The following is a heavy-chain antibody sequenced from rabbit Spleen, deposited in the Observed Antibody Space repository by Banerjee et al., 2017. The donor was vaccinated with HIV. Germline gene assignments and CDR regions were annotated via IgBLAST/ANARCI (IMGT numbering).Heavy chain of an antibody. Sequence: QEQLVESGGGLVRPEGSLKLSCTASGFSFSNKAVMCWVRQAPGKGLQWIACINAVTGKAVYATWAKGRFTFSKTSSTTVTLQMTSLTAAVTATYFCARDTSSSFSSYGMDLWGQGTLVTVS. CDR1: GFSFSNKAV. CDR3: ARDTSSSFSSYGMDL. D-gene: IGHD1-1*01. J-gene: IGHJ6*01. CDR2: INAVTGKA. V-gene: IGHV1S45*01.